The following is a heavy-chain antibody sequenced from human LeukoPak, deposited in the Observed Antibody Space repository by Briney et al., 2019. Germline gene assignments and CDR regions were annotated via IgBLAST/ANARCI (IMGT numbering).Heavy chain of an antibody. J-gene: IGHJ4*02. CDR1: GFAFSSYA. V-gene: IGHV3-23*01. Sequence: GGSLRLSCAASGFAFSSYAMSWVRQAPGKGLEWVSAISGSGGSTYYADSVKGRFTISRDNSKNTLYLQMNSLRAEDTAVYYCAKDLKGYDFWSGYSIDYWGQGTLVTVSS. CDR3: AKDLKGYDFWSGYSIDY. CDR2: ISGSGGST. D-gene: IGHD3-3*01.